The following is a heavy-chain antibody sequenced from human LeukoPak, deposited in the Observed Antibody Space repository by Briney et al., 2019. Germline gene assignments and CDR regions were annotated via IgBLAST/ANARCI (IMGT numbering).Heavy chain of an antibody. V-gene: IGHV1-2*02. CDR3: ARKGSSSSFGYYYMDV. CDR2: INPNSGGT. D-gene: IGHD6-6*01. Sequence: GASVKVSCKASGYTFTGYYMHWVRQAPGQGLEWMGWINPNSGGTNYAQKFQGRVTMTRDTSISTAYMELSRLRSDDTAVYYCARKGSSSSFGYYYMDVWGKGTTVTVSS. J-gene: IGHJ6*03. CDR1: GYTFTGYY.